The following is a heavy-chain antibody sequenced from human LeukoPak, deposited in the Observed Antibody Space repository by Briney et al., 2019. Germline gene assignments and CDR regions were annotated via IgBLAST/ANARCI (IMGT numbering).Heavy chain of an antibody. J-gene: IGHJ6*03. CDR2: IYYSGST. V-gene: IGHV4-30-4*08. D-gene: IGHD1-26*01. CDR1: GGSISSGDYY. Sequence: SETLSLTCTVSGGSISSGDYYWSWIRQPPGKGLEWIGYIYYSGSTYYNPSLKSRVTISVDTSKNQFSLKLSSVTAADTALYYCAREREPGGSYYYYMDVWGKGTTVTVSS. CDR3: AREREPGGSYYYYMDV.